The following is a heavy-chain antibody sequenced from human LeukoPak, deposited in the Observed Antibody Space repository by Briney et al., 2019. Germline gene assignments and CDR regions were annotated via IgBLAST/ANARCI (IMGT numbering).Heavy chain of an antibody. D-gene: IGHD5-24*01. CDR3: AKDDGYRTPATYLFDY. CDR1: GFTFSSYG. J-gene: IGHJ4*02. V-gene: IGHV3-30*18. Sequence: GGSLRLSCAVSGFTFSSYGMHWVRQAPGKGLEWVAVISYDGSNKYYADSVKGRFTISRDNSKNTLSLQMNSLRAEDTAVYYCAKDDGYRTPATYLFDYWGQGTLVTVSS. CDR2: ISYDGSNK.